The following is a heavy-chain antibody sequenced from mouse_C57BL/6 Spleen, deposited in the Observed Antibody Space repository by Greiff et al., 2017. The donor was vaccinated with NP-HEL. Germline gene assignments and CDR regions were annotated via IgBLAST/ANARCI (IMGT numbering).Heavy chain of an antibody. CDR1: GYTFTSYW. J-gene: IGHJ4*01. CDR3: ARCDGPHYAMDY. D-gene: IGHD2-3*01. Sequence: QVQLQQPGTELVKPGASVKLSCKASGYTFTSYWMHWVKQRPGQGLEWIGNINPSNGGTNYNEKFKSKATLTVDTSSSTAYMQLSSLTSEDSAVYYCARCDGPHYAMDYWGQGTSVTVSS. CDR2: INPSNGGT. V-gene: IGHV1-53*01.